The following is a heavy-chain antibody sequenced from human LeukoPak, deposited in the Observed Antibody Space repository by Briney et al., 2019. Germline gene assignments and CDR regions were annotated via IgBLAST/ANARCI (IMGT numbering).Heavy chain of an antibody. CDR1: GGTFSSYA. D-gene: IGHD5-18*01. CDR3: ARDHRLLPWFDP. CDR2: IIPIFGTA. V-gene: IGHV1-69*05. Sequence: SVKVSCKASGGTFSSYAISWVRQAPGQGLEWMGGIIPIFGTANYAQKFQGRVTITTDESTSTAYMELSSLRSEDTAVYYCARDHRLLPWFDPWGQGTLVTVSS. J-gene: IGHJ5*02.